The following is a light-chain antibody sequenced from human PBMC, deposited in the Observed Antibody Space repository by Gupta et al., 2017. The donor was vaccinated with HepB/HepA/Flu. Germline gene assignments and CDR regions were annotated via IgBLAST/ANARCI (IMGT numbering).Light chain of an antibody. J-gene: IGKJ1*01. Sequence: DLLMTQSPFSLPVTLGQPASISCRSSQSLGHRDGKTYLNWFQQTPGQAPRRLIYRVSNRDYGVPDRFSGSGSGTDFTLIISRVDAEDVGVYYCRQYMHWPWTFGEGTKVEIK. CDR2: RVS. CDR3: RQYMHWPWT. CDR1: QSLGHRDGKTY. V-gene: IGKV2-30*02.